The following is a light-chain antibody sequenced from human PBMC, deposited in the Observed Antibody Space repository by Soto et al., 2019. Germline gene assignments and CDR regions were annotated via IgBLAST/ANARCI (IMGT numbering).Light chain of an antibody. V-gene: IGLV2-8*01. J-gene: IGLJ2*01. CDR1: SSDVGAYNY. Sequence: QSALTQPPSASGFPGQSVTISCTGTSSDVGAYNYVSWYQQHPGKAPKLMIYEVTKRPSGVPDRFSGSKSGNTASLSVSGLQAEDEADYYCSSYAGSNNLLFGGGTKLTVL. CDR2: EVT. CDR3: SSYAGSNNLL.